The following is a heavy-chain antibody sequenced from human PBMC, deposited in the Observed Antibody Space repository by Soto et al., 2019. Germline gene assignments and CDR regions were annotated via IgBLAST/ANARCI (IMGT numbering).Heavy chain of an antibody. CDR1: GYSFTSYW. CDR3: ASLGYYYDSSGLNYFDY. D-gene: IGHD3-22*01. J-gene: IGHJ4*02. V-gene: IGHV5-51*01. Sequence: GESLKISCKGSGYSFTSYWIGWVRQMPGKGLEWMGIIYPGDSDTRYSPSFQGQVTISADKSISTAYLQLSSLKASDTAMYYCASLGYYYDSSGLNYFDYWGQGTLVTVSS. CDR2: IYPGDSDT.